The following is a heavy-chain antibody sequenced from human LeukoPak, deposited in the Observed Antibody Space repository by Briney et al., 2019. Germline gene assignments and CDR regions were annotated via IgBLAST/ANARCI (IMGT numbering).Heavy chain of an antibody. J-gene: IGHJ3*02. CDR1: GYTFTSYA. CDR3: ARDLSSSWYRDAFDI. V-gene: IGHV7-4-1*02. Sequence: ASVKVSCKASGYTFTSYAMNWVRQAPGQGLEWMGWINTNTGNPTYAQGFTGRFVFSLDTSVSTAYLQISSLKAEDTAVYYCARDLSSSWYRDAFDIWGQGTMVTVSS. CDR2: INTNTGNP. D-gene: IGHD6-13*01.